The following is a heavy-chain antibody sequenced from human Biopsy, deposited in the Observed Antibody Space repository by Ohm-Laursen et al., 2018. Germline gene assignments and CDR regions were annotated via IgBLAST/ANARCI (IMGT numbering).Heavy chain of an antibody. D-gene: IGHD3-10*01. CDR2: INPDTGGT. Sequence: SVKVSCKASGYNFTDFYLHWVRQAPGQGLEWLGWINPDTGGTKYAQKFQGRVAMTRDTSISTAYLDLSSLGSEDTAVYYCAREKPFGASWGYWGQGTLVAVSS. CDR3: AREKPFGASWGY. CDR1: GYNFTDFY. J-gene: IGHJ4*02. V-gene: IGHV1-2*02.